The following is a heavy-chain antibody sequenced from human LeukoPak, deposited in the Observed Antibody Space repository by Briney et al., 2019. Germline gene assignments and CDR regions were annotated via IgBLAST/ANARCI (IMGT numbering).Heavy chain of an antibody. CDR3: ARPWYRGIAAAGPGDY. D-gene: IGHD6-13*01. V-gene: IGHV3-53*01. CDR2: IYSGGST. J-gene: IGHJ4*02. CDR1: GFTVSSNY. Sequence: GGSLRLSCAASGFTVSSNYMSWVRQAPGKGLEWVSVIYSGGSTYYADSVKGRFTISRDNSKNTLYLQMNSLRAEDTAVYYCARPWYRGIAAAGPGDYWGQGTLVTGSS.